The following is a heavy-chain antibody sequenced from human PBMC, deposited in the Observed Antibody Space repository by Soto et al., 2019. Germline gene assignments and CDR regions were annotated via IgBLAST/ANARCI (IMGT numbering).Heavy chain of an antibody. CDR1: GGSVSSADWN. CDR2: IYHSGST. J-gene: IGHJ6*02. V-gene: IGHV4-30-4*08. D-gene: IGHD3-10*01. CDR3: AGLHYCASSSSSYSSYGMDV. Sequence: PSETLSLTCTVSGGSVSSADWNWSWIRQTPGKGLEWIGYIYHSGSTYYNPSLKSRVTISVDTSKNQFSLKLSSVTAADTAVYYFAGLHYCASSSSSYSSYGMDVWGQGTTVTVSS.